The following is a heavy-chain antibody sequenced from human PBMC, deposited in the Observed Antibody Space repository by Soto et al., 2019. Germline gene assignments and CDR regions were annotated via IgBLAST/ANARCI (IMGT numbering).Heavy chain of an antibody. V-gene: IGHV3-23*01. CDR3: AKDTGNYYYFDY. J-gene: IGHJ4*02. D-gene: IGHD1-26*01. Sequence: GGSLRLSCGASELMLRTYSLNWVRQAPGKGLEWVSGISGSGGSTYYADSVKGRFSISRDNSRNTLYLQMNSLRAEDTAVYHCAKDTGNYYYFDYWGQGTLVTVSS. CDR2: ISGSGGST. CDR1: ELMLRTYS.